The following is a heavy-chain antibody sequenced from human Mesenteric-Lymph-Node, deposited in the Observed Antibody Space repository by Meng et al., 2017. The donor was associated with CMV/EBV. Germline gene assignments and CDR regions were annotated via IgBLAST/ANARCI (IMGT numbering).Heavy chain of an antibody. J-gene: IGHJ4*02. CDR2: IHSGGGGA. D-gene: IGHD3-3*01. V-gene: IGHV3-23*03. CDR3: ARLTYVVAAFWSGYPPYYFDY. Sequence: GESLKISCAASGFTFSSYTMNWVRQAPGKGLEWVSVIHSGGGGAFYADSVRGRFTISRDNAQKTLYLQMNNLRAEDTALYYCARLTYVVAAFWSGYPPYYFDYWGQGTLVTVSS. CDR1: GFTFSSYT.